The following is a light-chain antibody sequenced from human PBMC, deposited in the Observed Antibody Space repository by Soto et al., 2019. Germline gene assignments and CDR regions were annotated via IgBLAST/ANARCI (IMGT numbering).Light chain of an antibody. V-gene: IGKV1-9*01. J-gene: IGKJ1*01. CDR1: QAMSTY. CDR3: QQYNSYSSWT. Sequence: IQLTQSPSSLSASVGDRVTIACRASQAMSTYLAWYQQKPGKAPKLLIYAASTLQSGVPSRFSGSGSGTDFTLTISSLQPEDFATYYCQQYNSYSSWTFGQGTKVEIK. CDR2: AAS.